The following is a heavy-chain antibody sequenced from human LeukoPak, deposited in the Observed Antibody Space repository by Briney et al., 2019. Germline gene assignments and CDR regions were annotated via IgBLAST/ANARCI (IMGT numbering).Heavy chain of an antibody. V-gene: IGHV4-59*01. CDR2: IYYSGST. D-gene: IGHD5-24*01. Sequence: SETLSLTCTVSGGSISSYYWSWIRQPPGKGLEWIGYIYYSGSTNHNPSLKSRVTISVDTCKNQFSLKLSSVTAADTAVYYCARGGGGATIPYWGQGTLVTVSS. J-gene: IGHJ4*02. CDR3: ARGGGGATIPY. CDR1: GGSISSYY.